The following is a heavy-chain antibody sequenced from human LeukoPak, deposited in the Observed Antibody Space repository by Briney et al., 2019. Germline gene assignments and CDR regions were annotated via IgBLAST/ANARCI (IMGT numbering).Heavy chain of an antibody. Sequence: PSETLSLTCTVSGASIRNYYWGWIRQPPGKGLEWIGSIYYSGSTYYNPSLKSRVTISVDTSKNQFSLKLSSVTAADTAVYYCARGYCSSTSCYGDFDYWGQGTLVTVSS. CDR1: GASIRNYY. J-gene: IGHJ4*02. D-gene: IGHD2-2*01. CDR2: IYYSGST. V-gene: IGHV4-39*07. CDR3: ARGYCSSTSCYGDFDY.